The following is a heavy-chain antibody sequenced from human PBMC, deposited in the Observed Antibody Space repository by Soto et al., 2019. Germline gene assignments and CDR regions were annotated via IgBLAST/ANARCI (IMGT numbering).Heavy chain of an antibody. CDR2: ISAYNGNT. CDR3: VRDPETYYYGSGSYYYYYYGMDV. J-gene: IGHJ6*02. D-gene: IGHD3-10*01. CDR1: GYTFTSYG. Sequence: ASVKVSCKASGYTFTSYGISWVRQAPGQGLEWMGWISAYNGNTNYAQKLQGRVTMTTDTSTSTAYMELRSLRSDDTAVYYCVRDPETYYYGSGSYYYYYYGMDVWGQGTTVTVSS. V-gene: IGHV1-18*04.